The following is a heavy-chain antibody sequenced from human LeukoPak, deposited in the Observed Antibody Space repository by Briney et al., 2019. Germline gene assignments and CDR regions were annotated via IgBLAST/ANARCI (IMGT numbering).Heavy chain of an antibody. Sequence: PGGSLRLSCAASGFTFSSYAMSWVRQVPGKGLEWVANIKEDGTEKYYVDSVKGRFTISRDNAKNSLYLQMNSLRAEDTAVYYCARDSHYDRSGHGYYFDFWGQGTLVTVSS. V-gene: IGHV3-7*01. CDR3: ARDSHYDRSGHGYYFDF. CDR1: GFTFSSYA. D-gene: IGHD3-22*01. CDR2: IKEDGTEK. J-gene: IGHJ4*02.